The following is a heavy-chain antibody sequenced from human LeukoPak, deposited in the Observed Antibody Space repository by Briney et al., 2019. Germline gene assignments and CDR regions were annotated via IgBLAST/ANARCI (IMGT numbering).Heavy chain of an antibody. CDR1: GYTFTGYY. Sequence: ASVKVSCKAPGYTFTGYYMHWVRQAPGQGLEWMGWINPNSGGTNYAQKFQGRVTMTRDTSTSTVYMELSSLRSEDTAVYYCARVLSMFTMVRGVITDPYYYGMDVWGQGTTVTVPS. J-gene: IGHJ6*02. CDR2: INPNSGGT. CDR3: ARVLSMFTMVRGVITDPYYYGMDV. D-gene: IGHD3-10*01. V-gene: IGHV1-2*02.